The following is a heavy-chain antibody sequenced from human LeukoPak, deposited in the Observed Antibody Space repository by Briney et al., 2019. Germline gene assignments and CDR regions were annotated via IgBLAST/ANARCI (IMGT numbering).Heavy chain of an antibody. CDR2: ISGSSGNT. D-gene: IGHD1-1*01. CDR3: ANWGAGTKGLY. CDR1: GLTFSDHA. Sequence: GGSLRLSSAASGLTFSDHAMGWVRQAPGKGLEWVSSISGSSGNTYYADSVKGRYSISRDNSKNTLFLQINRLRAEDTAIYYCANWGAGTKGLYWGQGTLVTVSS. V-gene: IGHV3-23*01. J-gene: IGHJ4*02.